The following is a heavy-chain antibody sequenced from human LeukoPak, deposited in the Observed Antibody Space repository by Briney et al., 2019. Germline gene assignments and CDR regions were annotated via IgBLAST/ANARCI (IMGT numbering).Heavy chain of an antibody. Sequence: GGSLRLSCAASGFTFSSYSMNWVRQAPGKGLEWVSSISSSSSYIYYADSVKGRFTISRDNAKNSLYLQMNSLRAEDTAVYYCARDLGYGSGRSDYYYYYGMDVWGQGTTVTVSS. D-gene: IGHD3-10*01. V-gene: IGHV3-21*01. CDR3: ARDLGYGSGRSDYYYYYGMDV. CDR1: GFTFSSYS. CDR2: ISSSSSYI. J-gene: IGHJ6*02.